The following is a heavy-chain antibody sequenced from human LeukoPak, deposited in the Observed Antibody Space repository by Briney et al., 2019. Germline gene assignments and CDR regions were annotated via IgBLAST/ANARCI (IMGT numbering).Heavy chain of an antibody. J-gene: IGHJ4*02. CDR2: ISSSSSYI. D-gene: IGHD6-19*01. Sequence: GGSLRLFCAASGFTFSSYSMNWVRQAPGKGLEWVSSISSSSSYIYYADSVKGRFTISRDNAKNSLYLQMNSLSAEDTAVYYCARDSSRYSSGWYYFDYWGQGTLVTVSS. CDR3: ARDSSRYSSGWYYFDY. V-gene: IGHV3-21*01. CDR1: GFTFSSYS.